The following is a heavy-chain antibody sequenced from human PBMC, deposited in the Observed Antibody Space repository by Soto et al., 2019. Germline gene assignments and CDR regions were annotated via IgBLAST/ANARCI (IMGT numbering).Heavy chain of an antibody. CDR1: VFNFSSYS. CDR2: ISSSSSYI. CDR3: ARGHEGGWLSF. V-gene: IGHV3-21*01. D-gene: IGHD2-21*01. J-gene: IGHJ4*02. Sequence: WGSLRISCASSVFNFSSYSMNWVRQAPGKGLEWVSSISSSSSYIYYADSVKGRFTISIDNAKNSLYLQMNSLRAEDTAVYYCARGHEGGWLSFWGQGTLVTVSS.